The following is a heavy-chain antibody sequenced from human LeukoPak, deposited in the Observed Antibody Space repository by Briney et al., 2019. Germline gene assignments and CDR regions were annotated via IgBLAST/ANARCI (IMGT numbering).Heavy chain of an antibody. V-gene: IGHV3-23*01. CDR2: ISGSGGST. D-gene: IGHD3-16*01. J-gene: IGHJ4*02. CDR3: AKDLRGRGPIDY. CDR1: GLTFSSYA. Sequence: GGSLRLSCAASGLTFSSYAMSWFPQAPGRGREWVSAISGSGGSTYYADSVKGRFTISRDNSKNTLYLQMNSLRAEDTAVYYCAKDLRGRGPIDYWGQGTLVTVSS.